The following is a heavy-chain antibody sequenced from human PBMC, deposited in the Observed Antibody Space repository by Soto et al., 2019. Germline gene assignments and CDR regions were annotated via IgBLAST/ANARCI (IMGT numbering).Heavy chain of an antibody. D-gene: IGHD6-25*01. CDR3: ARDGDPEHALRSGPLGGGRADT. CDR2: IVPMFGTA. V-gene: IGHV1-69*12. Sequence: QVQLVQSGAEVKKPGSSVNVSCKTSGGTFGNSAVAWVRQAPGQGLEWMGGIVPMFGTANYAQKFQGRVTITAGGSPGTAYMGLSSLRSDDTAVSYCARDGDPEHALRSGPLGGGRADTWVQGALVTVSS. J-gene: IGHJ5*02. CDR1: GGTFGNSA.